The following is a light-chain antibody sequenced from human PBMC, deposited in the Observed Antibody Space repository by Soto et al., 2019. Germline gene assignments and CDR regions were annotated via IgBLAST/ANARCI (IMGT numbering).Light chain of an antibody. CDR1: SSDVGSYNL. V-gene: IGLV2-23*02. CDR2: EVS. Sequence: QSVLTQPASVSGSPGQSITISCTGTSSDVGSYNLVSWYQQHPGKAPKLMIYEVSKRPSGVPNHFSGSKSGNTASLTISGLQAEDEADYYCCSYAGSSTLVFGGGTTLTVL. CDR3: CSYAGSSTLV. J-gene: IGLJ2*01.